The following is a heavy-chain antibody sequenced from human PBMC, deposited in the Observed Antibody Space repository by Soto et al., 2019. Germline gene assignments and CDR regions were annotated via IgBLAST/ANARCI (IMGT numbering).Heavy chain of an antibody. V-gene: IGHV3-48*03. Sequence: PGGSLRLSCEASGFSFSSFAMNWVRQAPGRGLEWVSYISDDGASIYYADSLKGRFTISRDNAKNSPSLQMNNLRAEDTAVYYCARENSVQAWLHHFDHWGRGTLVTVSS. CDR2: ISDDGASI. CDR1: GFSFSSFA. D-gene: IGHD5-18*01. J-gene: IGHJ4*02. CDR3: ARENSVQAWLHHFDH.